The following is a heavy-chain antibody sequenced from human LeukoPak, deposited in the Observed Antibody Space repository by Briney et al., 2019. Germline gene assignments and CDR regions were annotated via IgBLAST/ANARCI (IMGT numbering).Heavy chain of an antibody. D-gene: IGHD4-23*01. Sequence: GESLKISCKGSGYRFTSYWIAWVRQMPGKGLEWMGIIYPGDSDTTYSPSFQGQVTISADKSISTAYLQWNSLKASDTAMYYCARRRWADAFDIWGQGTMVTVSS. J-gene: IGHJ3*02. CDR3: ARRRWADAFDI. V-gene: IGHV5-51*01. CDR1: GYRFTSYW. CDR2: IYPGDSDT.